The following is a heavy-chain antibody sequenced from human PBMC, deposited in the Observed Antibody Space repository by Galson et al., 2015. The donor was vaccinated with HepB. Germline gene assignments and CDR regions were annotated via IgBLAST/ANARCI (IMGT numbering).Heavy chain of an antibody. Sequence: CAISGDSVSSNSAAWNWIRQSPSRGLEWLGRTYYRSKWYNDYAVSVKSRITINPDTSKNQFSLQLNSVTPEDTAVYYCARTSGRAPRNPYVLLWFGEFHPKGRDAFDIWGQGTMVTVSS. D-gene: IGHD3-10*01. CDR2: TYYRSKWYN. CDR3: ARTSGRAPRNPYVLLWFGEFHPKGRDAFDI. J-gene: IGHJ3*02. V-gene: IGHV6-1*01. CDR1: GDSVSSNSAA.